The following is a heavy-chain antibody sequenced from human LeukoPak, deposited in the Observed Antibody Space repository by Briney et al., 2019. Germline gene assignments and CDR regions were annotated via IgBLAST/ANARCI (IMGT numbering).Heavy chain of an antibody. CDR3: ARDMGMATISGFDY. D-gene: IGHD5-24*01. CDR1: GFTFNTYW. V-gene: IGHV3-74*03. Sequence: GSLRLSCAASGFTFNTYWMHWVRQAPGKGLVWVSRINGDGSSTTYADSVKGRFTISRDNAKNTLYLQMNSLRAEDTAVYYCARDMGMATISGFDYWGQGTLVTVSS. J-gene: IGHJ4*02. CDR2: INGDGSST.